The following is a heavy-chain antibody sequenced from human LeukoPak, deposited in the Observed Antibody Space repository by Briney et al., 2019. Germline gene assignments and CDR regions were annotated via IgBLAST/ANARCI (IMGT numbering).Heavy chain of an antibody. D-gene: IGHD2-8*01. CDR2: IYYSGST. J-gene: IGHJ5*02. CDR1: GGSISSSSYY. Sequence: SETLSLTCTVSGGSISSSSYYWGWIRQPPGEGLEWIGSIYYSGSTYYNPSLKSRVTISVDTSKNQFSLKLSSVTAADTAVYYCASVSDWFDPWGQGTLVTVSS. CDR3: ASVSDWFDP. V-gene: IGHV4-39*01.